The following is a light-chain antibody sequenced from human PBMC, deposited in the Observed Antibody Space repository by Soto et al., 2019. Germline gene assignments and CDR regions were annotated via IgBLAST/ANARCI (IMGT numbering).Light chain of an antibody. CDR1: QSVLYSSNKKNY. CDR3: QQYYTTPPYT. J-gene: IGKJ2*01. CDR2: WAS. Sequence: DIVMTQSPDSLAVSLGERATINCKSSQSVLYSSNKKNYLAWYQQKPGQPPKLLIYWASTRESGIPDRFSGRGSGTDFTLTNSSLQAEDVAVYYCQQYYTTPPYTFGQGTKLDIK. V-gene: IGKV4-1*01.